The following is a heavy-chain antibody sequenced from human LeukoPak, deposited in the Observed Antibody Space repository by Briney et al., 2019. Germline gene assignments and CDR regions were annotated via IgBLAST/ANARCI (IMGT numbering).Heavy chain of an antibody. CDR1: GYTFTGYY. CDR2: INPSSGGT. D-gene: IGHD6-19*01. J-gene: IGHJ4*02. CDR3: ATDTELAVSGTFALHPKFDY. Sequence: ASVKVSCKASGYTFTGYYMHWVRQAPGQGLEWMGWINPSSGGTNYAQRFQGRVTMTRDTSISTAYMELSRLRSDDTAVYYCATDTELAVSGTFALHPKFDYWGLGTLVTVSS. V-gene: IGHV1-2*02.